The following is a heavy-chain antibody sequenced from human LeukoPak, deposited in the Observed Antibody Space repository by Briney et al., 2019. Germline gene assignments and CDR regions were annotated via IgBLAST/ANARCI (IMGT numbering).Heavy chain of an antibody. J-gene: IGHJ6*03. Sequence: SETLSLTCTVSGGPISGYYWSWIRQPPGKGLEWIGYIYYSGSTKYNPSLKSRVTISVDTSKNQFSLRLSSVTAADTAVYYCARDWGVSARPGYMDVWGKGTTVTVSS. V-gene: IGHV4-59*01. CDR2: IYYSGST. D-gene: IGHD6-6*01. CDR3: ARDWGVSARPGYMDV. CDR1: GGPISGYY.